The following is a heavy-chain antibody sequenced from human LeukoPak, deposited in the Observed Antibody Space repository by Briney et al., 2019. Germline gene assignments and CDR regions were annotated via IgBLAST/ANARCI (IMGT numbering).Heavy chain of an antibody. J-gene: IGHJ5*02. CDR1: GGSISSGDYY. D-gene: IGHD6-13*01. V-gene: IGHV4-30-4*01. CDR2: IYYSGST. Sequence: KPSETLSLTCTVSGGSISSGDYYWSWIRQPPGKGLEWIGYIYYSGSTYYNPSLKSRVTISVDTSKNQFSLKLSSVAAADTAVYYCARDLKGSSWYVMADPWGQGTLVTVSS. CDR3: ARDLKGSSWYVMADP.